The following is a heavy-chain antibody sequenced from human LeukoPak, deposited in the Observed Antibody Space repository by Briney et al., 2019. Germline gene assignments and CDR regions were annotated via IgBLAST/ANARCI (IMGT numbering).Heavy chain of an antibody. D-gene: IGHD6-19*01. CDR3: ATGSIAVTHDAFDI. CDR2: INHSGST. J-gene: IGHJ3*02. CDR1: GGSFSGYY. V-gene: IGHV4-34*01. Sequence: SETLSLTCAVYGGSFSGYYWSWIRQPPGKGLEWIGEINHSGSTNYNPSLKSRVTISVDTSKNQFSLKLSSVTAADTAVYYCATGSIAVTHDAFDIWGQGTMVTVS.